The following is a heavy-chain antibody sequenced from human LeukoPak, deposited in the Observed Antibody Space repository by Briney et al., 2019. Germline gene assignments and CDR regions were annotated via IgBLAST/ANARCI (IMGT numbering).Heavy chain of an antibody. Sequence: ASVKVSCKASGYTFTGYYMHWVRQAPGQGLEWMGWINPNSGGTNYAQKFQGWVTMTRDTSISTAYMELSRLRSDDTAVYYCARARGNNYYYGMDVWGKGTTVTVSS. CDR3: ARARGNNYYYGMDV. D-gene: IGHD2/OR15-2a*01. CDR2: INPNSGGT. J-gene: IGHJ6*04. V-gene: IGHV1-2*04. CDR1: GYTFTGYY.